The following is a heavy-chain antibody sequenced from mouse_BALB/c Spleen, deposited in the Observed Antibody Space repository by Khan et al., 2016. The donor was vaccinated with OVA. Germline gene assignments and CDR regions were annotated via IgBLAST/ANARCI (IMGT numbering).Heavy chain of an antibody. V-gene: IGHV1S56*01. CDR2: IYPGNVNT. J-gene: IGHJ3*01. CDR3: AREGYYGNYRAWFAY. CDR1: GYTFTNYY. Sequence: QVQLQQSGPELVKPRASVRISCKASGYTFTNYYVHWVKQRPGQGLEWIGWIYPGNVNTNYNEKFKGKATLTADKSSSTAYMQLSSLTSEDSAVYFLAREGYYGNYRAWFAYWGQGTLVTVSA. D-gene: IGHD2-1*01.